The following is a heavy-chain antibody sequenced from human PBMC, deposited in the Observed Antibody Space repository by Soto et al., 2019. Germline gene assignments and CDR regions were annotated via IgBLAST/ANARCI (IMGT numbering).Heavy chain of an antibody. J-gene: IGHJ5*02. CDR3: VQGRYPTMATPLDH. CDR1: GFTFDNCA. D-gene: IGHD1-1*01. Sequence: GGSLRLSCSASGFTFDNCAMHWVRQTPGKGLEWVSGISWDSTTVGYADSVKGRFTISRDDAKSSLYLQMNSLRREDTALYYCVQGRYPTMATPLDHWGQGTLVTVSS. CDR2: ISWDSTTV. V-gene: IGHV3-9*01.